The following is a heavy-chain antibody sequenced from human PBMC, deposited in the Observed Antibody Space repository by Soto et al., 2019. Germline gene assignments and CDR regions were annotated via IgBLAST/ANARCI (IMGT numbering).Heavy chain of an antibody. V-gene: IGHV1-2*04. CDR1: GYTFTGYY. J-gene: IGHJ4*02. D-gene: IGHD3-22*01. CDR2: INPNSGGT. Sequence: VSVKVSCKASGYTFTGYYMHWVRQAPGQGLEWMGWINPNSGGTNYAQKFQGWVTMTRDTSISTAYMELSRLRSDDTAVYYCARGQRDSSGYYQDYWGQGTLVTVSS. CDR3: ARGQRDSSGYYQDY.